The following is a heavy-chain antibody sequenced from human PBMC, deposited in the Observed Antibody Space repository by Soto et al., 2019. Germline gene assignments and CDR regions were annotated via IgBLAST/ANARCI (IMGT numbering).Heavy chain of an antibody. CDR1: GFTGGGNY. D-gene: IGHD3-10*01. Sequence: GGSLRLSWAALGFTGGGNYRSWVSQAPGKGLEWVSVIYSGGSTYYTDSVKGRFTISRDTSKNTLYLQMNSLRAEDTAVYYCASSPYGSGSGAFDIWGQGTMVTVSS. V-gene: IGHV3-66*01. J-gene: IGHJ3*02. CDR3: ASSPYGSGSGAFDI. CDR2: IYSGGST.